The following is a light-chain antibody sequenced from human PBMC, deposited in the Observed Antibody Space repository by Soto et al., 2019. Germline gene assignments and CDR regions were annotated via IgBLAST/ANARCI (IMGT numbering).Light chain of an antibody. J-gene: IGKJ4*01. CDR3: QQRSDWPFT. CDR1: QSVSSY. Sequence: EIVLTQSPATLSLSPGERATLSCRASQSVSSYLAWYQQKPCQAPRLLIYDASNRATGIPARFSGSGSGTDFTLTSSSLEPDDFAVYYCQQRSDWPFTFGGGTKVQIK. CDR2: DAS. V-gene: IGKV3-11*01.